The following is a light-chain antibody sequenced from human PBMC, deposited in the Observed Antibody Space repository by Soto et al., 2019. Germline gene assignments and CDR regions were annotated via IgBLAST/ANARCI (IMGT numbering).Light chain of an antibody. Sequence: DIQMTQSPSTLSASVGDRVTITCRASQSISSWLAWYQQKPEKAPNLLIYKASSLESGVPSRFRGSGSGTEFTLTISSLQPDDFASYYCQQYNSYSLTFGGGTKVESK. V-gene: IGKV1-5*03. CDR3: QQYNSYSLT. CDR2: KAS. J-gene: IGKJ4*01. CDR1: QSISSW.